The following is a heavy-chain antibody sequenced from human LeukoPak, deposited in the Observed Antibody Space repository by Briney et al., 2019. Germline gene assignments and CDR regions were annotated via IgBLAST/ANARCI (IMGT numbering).Heavy chain of an antibody. CDR3: ATGGIYSLLDY. Sequence: ASVKVSCKVSGHTLTDLSTHWVRQTPGGGLEWMGGLDPEDGETIYAQRFQGRVTMTEDTSTDTAYMELSSLRSEDTAVYYCATGGIYSLLDYWGQGTLVTVSS. D-gene: IGHD1-26*01. CDR2: LDPEDGET. J-gene: IGHJ4*02. V-gene: IGHV1-24*01. CDR1: GHTLTDLS.